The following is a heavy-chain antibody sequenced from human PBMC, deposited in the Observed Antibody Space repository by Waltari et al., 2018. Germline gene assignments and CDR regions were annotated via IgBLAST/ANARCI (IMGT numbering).Heavy chain of an antibody. J-gene: IGHJ4*02. CDR1: GYTFTSDA. V-gene: IGHV1-3*01. CDR2: SNAGNGNT. Sequence: QVQLVQSGAEVKKPGASVKVSCKASGYTFTSDAIHWVRQAPGQRLEWMGWSNAGNGNTKYSQKFQGRVTITRDTSATTAYMELSSLRSEDTAVYYCARDRSFADWGQGTQVTVSS. CDR3: ARDRSFAD.